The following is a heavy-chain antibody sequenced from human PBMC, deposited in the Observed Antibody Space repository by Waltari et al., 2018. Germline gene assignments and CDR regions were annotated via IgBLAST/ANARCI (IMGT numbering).Heavy chain of an antibody. D-gene: IGHD6-19*01. CDR1: GYSFTNDW. Sequence: EVQLVQSGAEVKKPGESLKISCKGSGYSFTNDWIAWVRQMPGKGLEWMGIIYPGDSDTRYSPPFQGQVTISADKSISATYLQWSSLKASDTAMYYCARLIAVSGTRWFDPWGQGTLVTVSS. V-gene: IGHV5-51*01. CDR2: IYPGDSDT. J-gene: IGHJ5*02. CDR3: ARLIAVSGTRWFDP.